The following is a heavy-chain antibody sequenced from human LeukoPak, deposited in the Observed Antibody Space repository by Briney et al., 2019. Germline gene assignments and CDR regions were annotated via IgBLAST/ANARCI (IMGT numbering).Heavy chain of an antibody. CDR2: IRNKVNSYTT. V-gene: IGHV3-72*01. CDR1: GFTFSDHY. Sequence: PGGSLRLSCAASGFTFSDHYMDWVRQAPGKGLEWVGRIRNKVNSYTTEYGASVKGRFTISRDDSKNSVYLQMNTLRTDDTAVYYCTRVERSGWSGYWGQGTLVTVSS. J-gene: IGHJ4*02. CDR3: TRVERSGWSGY. D-gene: IGHD6-19*01.